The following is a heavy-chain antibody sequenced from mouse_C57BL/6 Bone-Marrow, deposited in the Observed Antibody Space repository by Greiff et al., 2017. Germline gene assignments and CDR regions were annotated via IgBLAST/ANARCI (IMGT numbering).Heavy chain of an antibody. D-gene: IGHD1-1*01. CDR1: GYTFTNYW. Sequence: QVQLQQSGAELVRPGTSVKMSCKASGYTFTNYWIGWAKQRPGHGLEWIGDIYPGGGYTNYNEKFKGKATLTADKSSSTAYMQVSSLTSEDSAIYYCARSPTYGSSYDYAMDYWGQGTSVTVSS. J-gene: IGHJ4*01. V-gene: IGHV1-63*01. CDR2: IYPGGGYT. CDR3: ARSPTYGSSYDYAMDY.